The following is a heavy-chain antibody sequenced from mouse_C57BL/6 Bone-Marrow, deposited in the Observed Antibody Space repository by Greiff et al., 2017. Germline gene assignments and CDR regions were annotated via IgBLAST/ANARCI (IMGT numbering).Heavy chain of an antibody. CDR1: GYTFTSYW. CDR2: IYPGSGST. J-gene: IGHJ1*03. CDR3: ARPYYSNYWYFDV. V-gene: IGHV1-55*01. D-gene: IGHD2-5*01. Sequence: VQLQQPGAELVKPGASVKMSCKASGYTFTSYWITWVKQRPGQGLEWIGDIYPGSGSTTYNEKFKSKAKLTVDTSSSTAYMQLSSLTSEDSAVYYCARPYYSNYWYFDVWGTGTTVTVSS.